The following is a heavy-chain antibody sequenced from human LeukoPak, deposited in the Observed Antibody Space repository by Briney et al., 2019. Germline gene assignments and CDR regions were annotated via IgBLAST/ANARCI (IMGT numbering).Heavy chain of an antibody. V-gene: IGHV3-23*01. Sequence: PGGSLRLSCAAFGFPLSSYAMSWVRQAPGKGLEWVSATSSSDAGTYHADSVRGRFTISRDNSKNTLYLQMNSLRAEDTAVYYCAKYRELGLDYWGQGTLVTVSS. J-gene: IGHJ4*02. CDR3: AKYRELGLDY. CDR2: TSSSDAGT. D-gene: IGHD7-27*01. CDR1: GFPLSSYA.